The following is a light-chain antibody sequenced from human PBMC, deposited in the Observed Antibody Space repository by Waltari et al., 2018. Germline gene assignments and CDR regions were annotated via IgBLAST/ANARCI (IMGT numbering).Light chain of an antibody. Sequence: QSVLTQPPSTSEPPGQRVTISCSRSSPNIGPSGVNWYQQVPGTAPKLLIRTDTQRPSGVPARFSGSKSGTSASLAISGLQSEDEANYFCAAWDDSLNAWVFGGGTKLTVL. CDR1: SPNIGPSG. V-gene: IGLV1-44*01. CDR2: TDT. CDR3: AAWDDSLNAWV. J-gene: IGLJ3*02.